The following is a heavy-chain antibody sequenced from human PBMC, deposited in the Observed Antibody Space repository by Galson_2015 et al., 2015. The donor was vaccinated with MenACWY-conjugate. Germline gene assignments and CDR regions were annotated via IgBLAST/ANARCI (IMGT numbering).Heavy chain of an antibody. CDR3: TRRLIANFRDAFDF. Sequence: GAEAEQPGESLTLSCQGSGYLFSTSWIAWVRQMPGKGLEWMGMIYPGDTYIRNNPSFEGQVTMSVDKSISTAYLRWSSLKASDTAMYYCTRRLIANFRDAFDFWGQGTMVTVSS. J-gene: IGHJ3*01. D-gene: IGHD2-21*01. CDR2: IYPGDTYI. V-gene: IGHV5-51*01. CDR1: GYLFSTSW.